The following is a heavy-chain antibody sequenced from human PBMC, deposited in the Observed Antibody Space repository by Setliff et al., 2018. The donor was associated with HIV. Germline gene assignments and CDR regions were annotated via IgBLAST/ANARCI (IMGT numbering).Heavy chain of an antibody. D-gene: IGHD2-21*01. Sequence: SVKVSCKVSGGTFSSYAISWVRQAPGQGLEWMGRIIPIFGTANYAQKFQGRLTITRDTSKSTVYMELSSLRSEDTGVYYCARIVAPGSHGPDYYMDVWGKGTTVTVSS. J-gene: IGHJ6*03. CDR1: GGTFSSYA. CDR2: IIPIFGTA. CDR3: ARIVAPGSHGPDYYMDV. V-gene: IGHV1-69*05.